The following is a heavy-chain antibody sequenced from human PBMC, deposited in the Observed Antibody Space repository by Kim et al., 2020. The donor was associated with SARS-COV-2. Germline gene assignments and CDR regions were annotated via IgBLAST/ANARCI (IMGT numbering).Heavy chain of an antibody. Sequence: STSLKTRLTISKDTSKNQVVLTMTNMDPVDTATYYCARISQYWSGGHFDYWGQGTLVTVSS. V-gene: IGHV2-70*01. CDR3: ARISQYWSGGHFDY. D-gene: IGHD3-3*01. J-gene: IGHJ4*02.